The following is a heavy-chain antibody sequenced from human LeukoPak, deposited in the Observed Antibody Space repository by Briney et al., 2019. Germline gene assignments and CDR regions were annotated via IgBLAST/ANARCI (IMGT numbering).Heavy chain of an antibody. Sequence: ASVKVSCKASLYTFTIYGTSCVRQALGQGLESMCCISAYNGNTNYAQKLQGRVTMTTDTSTSTAYMELRSLRADDTAVYYCARDRHIAVAGTRDYWGQGTLVTVSS. J-gene: IGHJ4*02. V-gene: IGHV1-18*01. D-gene: IGHD6-19*01. CDR1: LYTFTIYG. CDR3: ARDRHIAVAGTRDY. CDR2: ISAYNGNT.